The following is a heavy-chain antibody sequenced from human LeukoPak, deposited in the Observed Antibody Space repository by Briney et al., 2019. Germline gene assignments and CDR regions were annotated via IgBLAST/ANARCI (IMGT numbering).Heavy chain of an antibody. Sequence: AGGSLRLSCVASGFTFRSYEMNWVRQAPGKGLEWVSYISSSGSTIYYADSVKGRFTISRDNAKNSLYLQMNSLRAEDTAVYYCARVQYSAYEDAFDIWGQGTMVTVSS. D-gene: IGHD5-12*01. J-gene: IGHJ3*02. V-gene: IGHV3-48*03. CDR1: GFTFRSYE. CDR2: ISSSGSTI. CDR3: ARVQYSAYEDAFDI.